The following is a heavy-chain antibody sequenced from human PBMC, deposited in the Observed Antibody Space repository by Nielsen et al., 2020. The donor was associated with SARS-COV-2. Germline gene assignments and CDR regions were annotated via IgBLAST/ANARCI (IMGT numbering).Heavy chain of an antibody. J-gene: IGHJ4*02. D-gene: IGHD3-22*01. V-gene: IGHV4-59*08. Sequence: SETLSLTCTVSGGSISSYYWSWIRQPPGKGLEWIGSIYYSGSTYYNPSLKSRVTISVDTSKNQFSLSLSSVTAADTAVYYCARHAPGYYDYWGQGTLVTVSS. CDR2: IYYSGST. CDR1: GGSISSYY. CDR3: ARHAPGYYDY.